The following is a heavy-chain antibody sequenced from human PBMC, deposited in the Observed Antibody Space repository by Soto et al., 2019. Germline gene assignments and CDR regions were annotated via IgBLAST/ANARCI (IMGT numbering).Heavy chain of an antibody. D-gene: IGHD3-9*01. V-gene: IGHV1-46*03. J-gene: IGHJ4*02. CDR1: GHTFTSYY. Sequence: ASVTVACKAAGHTFTSYYMHWVRQTHGQGLEWMGIINPSGGSTSYAQKFQGRVTMTRDTSTSTVYMELSSLRSEDTAVYYCARDYYDILTGYPTPYFDYWGQGTLVTVSS. CDR3: ARDYYDILTGYPTPYFDY. CDR2: INPSGGST.